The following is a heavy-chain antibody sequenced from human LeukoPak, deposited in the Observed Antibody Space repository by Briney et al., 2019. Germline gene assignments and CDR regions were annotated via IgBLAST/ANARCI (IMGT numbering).Heavy chain of an antibody. D-gene: IGHD4-23*01. CDR3: ARVDYGGNWGSFDY. J-gene: IGHJ4*02. CDR2: INSDGSST. CDR1: GFTFSSYA. Sequence: GGSLRLSCAASGFTFSSYAMSWVRQAPGKGLVWVSRINSDGSSTSYADSVKGRFTISRDNAKNTLYLQMNSLRAEDTAVYYCARVDYGGNWGSFDYWGQGTLVTVSS. V-gene: IGHV3-74*01.